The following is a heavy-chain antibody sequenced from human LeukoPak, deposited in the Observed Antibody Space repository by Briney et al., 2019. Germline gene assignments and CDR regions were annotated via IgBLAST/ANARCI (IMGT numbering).Heavy chain of an antibody. CDR2: ISGSPSGT. D-gene: IGHD5-18*01. Sequence: GGSLRLSCAASGFIFSSHAMNWVRQAPGKGLEWVSGISGSPSGTYYADSVKGRFTISRDNSKNTLYLQMNSLRAEDTAVYYCARGLRRIQLWLAFDYWGQGTLVTVSS. CDR1: GFIFSSHA. V-gene: IGHV3-23*01. CDR3: ARGLRRIQLWLAFDY. J-gene: IGHJ4*02.